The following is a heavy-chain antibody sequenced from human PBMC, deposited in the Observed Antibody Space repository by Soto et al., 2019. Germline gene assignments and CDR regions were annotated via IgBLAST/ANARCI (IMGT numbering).Heavy chain of an antibody. CDR2: IWYDGSNK. CDR3: ARDMTPMVRGVPLYAFDI. J-gene: IGHJ3*02. D-gene: IGHD3-10*01. CDR1: GFTFSSYG. Sequence: GGSLRLSCAASGFTFSSYGMHWVRQAPGKGLEWVAVIWYDGSNKYYADSVKGRFTISRDNSKNTLYLQMNSLRAEDTAVYYCARDMTPMVRGVPLYAFDIWGQGTMVTVSS. V-gene: IGHV3-33*01.